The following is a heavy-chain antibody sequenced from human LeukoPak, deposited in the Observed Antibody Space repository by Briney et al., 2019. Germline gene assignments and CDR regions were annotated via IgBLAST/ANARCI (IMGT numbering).Heavy chain of an antibody. CDR2: ISSSSSYI. J-gene: IGHJ4*02. Sequence: GGSLRLSCAASGFTFSSYSMNWVRQAPGKGLEWVSSISSSSSYIYYADSVKGRFTISRDNAKNSLYLQMNSLRAEDTAVYYCAREGALAAADYWGQGTLVTVSS. V-gene: IGHV3-21*01. CDR1: GFTFSSYS. CDR3: AREGALAAADY. D-gene: IGHD6-13*01.